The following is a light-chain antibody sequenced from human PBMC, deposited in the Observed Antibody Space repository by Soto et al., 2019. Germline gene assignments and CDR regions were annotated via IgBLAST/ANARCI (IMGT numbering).Light chain of an antibody. J-gene: IGKJ3*01. CDR1: QSISSY. V-gene: IGKV1-39*01. CDR2: AAS. CDR3: QQSYSTPFS. Sequence: IQMTQSPSSLSASVGDSVTITCRASQSISSYLHWYQQTPGKAPKLLIYAASSLHSGVPSRFSGSGSGTDFILTITSLQTEDFATYYCQQSYSTPFSFGPGTKVDIK.